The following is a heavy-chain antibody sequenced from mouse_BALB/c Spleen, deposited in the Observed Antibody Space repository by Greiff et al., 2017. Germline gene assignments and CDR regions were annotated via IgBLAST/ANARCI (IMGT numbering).Heavy chain of an antibody. CDR3: AIYGFKGYFDV. D-gene: IGHD2-2*01. Sequence: DVQLQESGPGLVKPSQSLSLTCTVTGYSITSDYAWNWIRQFPGNKLEWMGYISYSGSTSYNPSLKSRISINRDTSKNQFFLQLNSVTTEDTATYYCAIYGFKGYFDVWGAGTTVTVSS. V-gene: IGHV3-2*02. CDR2: ISYSGST. CDR1: GYSITSDYA. J-gene: IGHJ1*01.